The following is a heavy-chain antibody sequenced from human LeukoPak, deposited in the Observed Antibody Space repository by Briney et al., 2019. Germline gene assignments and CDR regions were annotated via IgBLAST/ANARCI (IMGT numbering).Heavy chain of an antibody. Sequence: GASLRLSCAASGFIVSNYAMYWVRQAPGKGLEWVSAISGSGGSTYYADSLKGRFTISRDNSKNTLYLQMNSLRAEDTAVYYCANHRTNSAWSHVDYWGQGTLVTVSS. CDR3: ANHRTNSAWSHVDY. J-gene: IGHJ4*02. CDR1: GFIVSNYA. V-gene: IGHV3-23*01. CDR2: ISGSGGST. D-gene: IGHD6-19*01.